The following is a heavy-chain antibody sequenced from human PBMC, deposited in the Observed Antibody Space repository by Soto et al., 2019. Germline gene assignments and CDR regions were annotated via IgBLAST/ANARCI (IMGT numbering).Heavy chain of an antibody. CDR1: GYTFTGYY. V-gene: IGHV1-2*02. J-gene: IGHJ4*02. CDR3: ARPSPLFEETGTTGVDY. D-gene: IGHD1-7*01. Sequence: QVQLVQSGAEVKKPGASVMVSCKASGYTFTGYYMHWVRQAPGQGLEWMGWINPNSGGTNYAQKFQGRVTMTRDTSISTAYMELSRLRSDDTAVYYCARPSPLFEETGTTGVDYWGQGTLVTVSS. CDR2: INPNSGGT.